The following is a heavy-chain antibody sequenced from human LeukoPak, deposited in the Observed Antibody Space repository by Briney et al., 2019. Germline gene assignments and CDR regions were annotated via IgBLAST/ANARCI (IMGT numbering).Heavy chain of an antibody. Sequence: ASVKVSCKASGYTFTSYDINWVRQAPGQGLEWMGWMSPNSGNTGYAQKFQGRVTMTRNTSISTAYMELSSLRSEDTAVYYCARSLGYCRGGSCYSDYWGQGTLVTVSS. CDR3: ARSLGYCRGGSCYSDY. CDR2: MSPNSGNT. CDR1: GYTFTSYD. D-gene: IGHD2-15*01. J-gene: IGHJ4*02. V-gene: IGHV1-8*01.